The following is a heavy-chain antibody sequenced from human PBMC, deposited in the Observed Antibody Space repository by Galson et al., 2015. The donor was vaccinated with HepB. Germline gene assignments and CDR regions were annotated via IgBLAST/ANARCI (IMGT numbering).Heavy chain of an antibody. CDR3: ARDLGGDSSSSGDY. CDR1: GFTFSDYY. J-gene: IGHJ4*02. CDR2: ISSSSSYT. Sequence: SLRLSCAASGFTFSDYYMSWIRQAPGKGLEWVSYISSSSSYTNYADSVKGRFTISRDNAKNSLYLQMNSLRAEDTAVYYCARDLGGDSSSSGDYWGQGTLVTVSS. V-gene: IGHV3-11*06. D-gene: IGHD6-6*01.